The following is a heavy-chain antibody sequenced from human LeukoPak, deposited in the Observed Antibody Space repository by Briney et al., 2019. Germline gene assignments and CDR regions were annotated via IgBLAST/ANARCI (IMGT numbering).Heavy chain of an antibody. CDR3: AKVGYCSGGSCLPYGMDV. Sequence: GGSLRLSCAASGFTFSSYSMTWVRQAPGKGLEWVAVISYDGSNKYYADPVKGRFTISRDNSKNTLYLQMNSLRAEDTAVYYCAKVGYCSGGSCLPYGMDVWGQGTTVTVSS. CDR1: GFTFSSYS. J-gene: IGHJ6*02. V-gene: IGHV3-30*18. CDR2: ISYDGSNK. D-gene: IGHD2-15*01.